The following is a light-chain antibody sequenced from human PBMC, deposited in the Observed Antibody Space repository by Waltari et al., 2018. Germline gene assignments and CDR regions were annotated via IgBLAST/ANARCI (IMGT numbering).Light chain of an antibody. V-gene: IGLV2-8*01. Sequence: QSALTQPPSASGSPGQSVTISCTGTSSDVGGYNYVSWYQHHPGKAPKLMVYEVNKRPSGVPDRVAGSKSGNTASLTVSGLQAEDESDYYCSSYAGSNHLVFGGGTKLTVL. J-gene: IGLJ3*02. CDR3: SSYAGSNHLV. CDR1: SSDVGGYNY. CDR2: EVN.